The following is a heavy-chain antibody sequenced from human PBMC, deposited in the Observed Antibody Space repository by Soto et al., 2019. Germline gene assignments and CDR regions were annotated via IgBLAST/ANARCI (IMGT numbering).Heavy chain of an antibody. J-gene: IGHJ4*02. CDR2: ISAYNGNT. Sequence: PGQGLEWMGWISAYNGNTNYAQKLQGRVTMTTDTSTSTAYMELRSLRSDDTAVYYCARMAPHVFDYWGQRTLVTVSS. CDR3: ARMAPHVFDY. V-gene: IGHV1-18*01.